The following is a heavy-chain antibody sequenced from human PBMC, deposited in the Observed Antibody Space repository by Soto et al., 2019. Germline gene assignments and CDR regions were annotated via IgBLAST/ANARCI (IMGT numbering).Heavy chain of an antibody. CDR3: GRGIAGRYGFAP. Sequence: VQVLESGGAVIQPGGSLRLSCAASGFTVSTSYMSWVRQAPGKGLEWVSVSFSGGNTYYADSVKGRFSISRDNSKSTVYLQMDSLRVEDTAVYYCGRGIAGRYGFAPWGQGTLVTVSS. V-gene: IGHV3-53*01. CDR2: SFSGGNT. D-gene: IGHD1-26*01. J-gene: IGHJ5*02. CDR1: GFTVSTSY.